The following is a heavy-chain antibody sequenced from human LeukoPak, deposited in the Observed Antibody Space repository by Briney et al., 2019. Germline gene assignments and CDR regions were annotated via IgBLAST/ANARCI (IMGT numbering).Heavy chain of an antibody. CDR1: GYTFTNYY. D-gene: IGHD3-10*01. V-gene: IGHV1-46*01. Sequence: ASVKRSCKASGYTFTNYYMHWVRQAPGQGLEWMGIINPSDGKTSYAQKFQGRVTMTRDTSTSTVYMELSSLRSEDTAVYYCARGGLVRGASYYYYYMDVWGKGTTVTISS. CDR2: INPSDGKT. J-gene: IGHJ6*03. CDR3: ARGGLVRGASYYYYYMDV.